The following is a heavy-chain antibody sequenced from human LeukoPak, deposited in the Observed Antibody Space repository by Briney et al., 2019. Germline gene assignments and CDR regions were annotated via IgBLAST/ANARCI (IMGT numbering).Heavy chain of an antibody. Sequence: ASVKVSCKASGYTFTSYDINWVRQATGQGLEWMGWMNPNSGNTGYAQKFQGRVTITRNTSISTAYMELSSLRSEDTAVYYCASWSALGYCSSTSCYGWHDAFDIWGQGTMVTVSS. CDR3: ASWSALGYCSSTSCYGWHDAFDI. CDR1: GYTFTSYD. V-gene: IGHV1-8*03. J-gene: IGHJ3*02. CDR2: MNPNSGNT. D-gene: IGHD2-2*03.